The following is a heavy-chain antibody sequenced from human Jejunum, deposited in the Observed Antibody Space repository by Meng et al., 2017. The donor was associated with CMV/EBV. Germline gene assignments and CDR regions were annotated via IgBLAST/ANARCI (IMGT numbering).Heavy chain of an antibody. D-gene: IGHD6-13*01. CDR2: ISAYNGNT. CDR1: GYTFTSYG. J-gene: IGHJ5*02. Sequence: QVQLVQSGAEVKKPGASVKVSCKASGYTFTSYGISWVRQASGQGLEWMGWISAYNGNTNYAQKLQGRGTMTTDTSTSTAYMELRSLRSDDTAVYYCAASSSSWYQNWFDPWGQGTLVTVSS. V-gene: IGHV1-18*01. CDR3: AASSSSWYQNWFDP.